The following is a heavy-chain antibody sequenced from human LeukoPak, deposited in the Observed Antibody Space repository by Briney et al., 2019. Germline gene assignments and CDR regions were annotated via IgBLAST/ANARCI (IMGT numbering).Heavy chain of an antibody. J-gene: IGHJ4*02. CDR1: GFTFSSYN. D-gene: IGHD3-3*01. Sequence: GGSLRLSCAASGFTFSSYNMNWVRQAPGKGLEWVSYISSSSSSIYYVDPVKGRFTISRDNAKNSLYLQMNSLRAEDTAVYYCVRDRGGADDFWSGYYTGYFDHWGQGALVTVSS. V-gene: IGHV3-48*01. CDR2: ISSSSSSI. CDR3: VRDRGGADDFWSGYYTGYFDH.